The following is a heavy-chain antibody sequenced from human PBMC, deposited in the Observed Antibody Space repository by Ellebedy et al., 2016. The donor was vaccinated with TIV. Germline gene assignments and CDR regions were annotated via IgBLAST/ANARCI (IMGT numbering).Heavy chain of an antibody. D-gene: IGHD3-22*01. CDR2: ISAYNGNT. CDR3: ARLNYYDISGYYYFDY. Sequence: ASVKVSCKASGYTFTSYGISWVRQAPGQGLEWMGWISAYNGNTNYAQKLQGRVTMTTDTSTSTAYMELRSLRSDDTAVYYCARLNYYDISGYYYFDYWGQGTLVTVSS. CDR1: GYTFTSYG. V-gene: IGHV1-18*01. J-gene: IGHJ4*02.